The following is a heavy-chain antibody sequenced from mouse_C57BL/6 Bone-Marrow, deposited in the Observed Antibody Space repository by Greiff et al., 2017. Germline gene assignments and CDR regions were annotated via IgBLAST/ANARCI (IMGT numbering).Heavy chain of an antibody. V-gene: IGHV14-2*01. CDR1: GFNIKDPY. CDR3: ARGYYDGVAY. J-gene: IGHJ3*01. CDR2: IDPEDGDT. D-gene: IGHD1-1*01. Sequence: VQLKESAAELVKPGASVKLSCTASGFNIKDPYMHWVKQRTEQGLVWIGRIDPEDGDTKYAPKFQVKATITADTSSNTAYLHLSNLTSRDTAVYYCARGYYDGVAYWGQGTLVTVSA.